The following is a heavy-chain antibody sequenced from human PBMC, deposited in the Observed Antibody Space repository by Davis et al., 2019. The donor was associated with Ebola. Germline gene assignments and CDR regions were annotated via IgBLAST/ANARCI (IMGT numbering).Heavy chain of an antibody. CDR2: ISCDGSNK. Sequence: GESLKISCAASGFTFSSYGMHWVRQAPGKGLEWVAVISCDGSNKNYADSVKGRFIISRDNYKNTLYLQMNSLRAEDTAVYYCARVGGNSVGGWFDPWGQGTLVTVSS. V-gene: IGHV3-30*03. J-gene: IGHJ5*02. CDR3: ARVGGNSVGGWFDP. CDR1: GFTFSSYG. D-gene: IGHD4-23*01.